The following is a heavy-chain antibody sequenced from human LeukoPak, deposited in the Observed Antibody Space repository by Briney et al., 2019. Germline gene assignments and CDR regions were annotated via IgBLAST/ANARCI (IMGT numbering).Heavy chain of an antibody. Sequence: ASETLSLTCAVYGGSFSGYYWSWIRQPPGKGLEWIGEINHSGSTNYNPSLKSRVTISVDTSKNQFFLKLSSVTAADTAVYYCARGRMRWPVDYWGQGTLVTVSS. CDR1: GGSFSGYY. J-gene: IGHJ4*02. V-gene: IGHV4-34*01. CDR3: ARGRMRWPVDY. CDR2: INHSGST. D-gene: IGHD1-14*01.